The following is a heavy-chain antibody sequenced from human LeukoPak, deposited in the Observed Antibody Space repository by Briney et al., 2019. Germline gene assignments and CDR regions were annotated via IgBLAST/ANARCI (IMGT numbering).Heavy chain of an antibody. CDR1: GFTFSSYA. CDR3: AKSSDGSTSFDQ. D-gene: IGHD2-2*01. V-gene: IGHV3-23*01. J-gene: IGHJ4*02. Sequence: GGSLRLSCAASGFTFSSYAMSWVRQAPGKGLEWVSGISDSGGTTYYVDSVKGRFTISRDNSKNTLYLQINSLRAEDMALYYCAKSSDGSTSFDQWGQGTLVTVSS. CDR2: ISDSGGTT.